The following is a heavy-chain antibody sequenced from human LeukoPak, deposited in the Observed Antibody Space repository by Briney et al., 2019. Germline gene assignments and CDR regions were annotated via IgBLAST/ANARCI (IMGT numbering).Heavy chain of an antibody. CDR2: IYYSGST. J-gene: IGHJ4*02. D-gene: IGHD5-24*01. Sequence: SETLSLTCIVSIGSFSSSSYYWGWIRQPPGKGLEWIGSIYYSGSTYYNPSLKSRVTISVDTSKNQFSLKLSSVTAADTAVYYCASQGGDGYNSIDYWGQGTLVTVSS. CDR3: ASQGGDGYNSIDY. CDR1: IGSFSSSSYY. V-gene: IGHV4-39*01.